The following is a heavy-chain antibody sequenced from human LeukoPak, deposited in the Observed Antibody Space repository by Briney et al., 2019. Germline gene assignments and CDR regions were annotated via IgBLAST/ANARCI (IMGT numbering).Heavy chain of an antibody. Sequence: SETLSLTCAVSGGSISSSNWWSWVRQPPGKGLEWIGEIYHSGSTNYNPSLKSRVTISVDKSKNQFSLKLSSVTAADTAVYYWAKNPLLEYCGGGSGNTQPPSYYYVMAVGGQGTTVPASS. CDR2: IYHSGST. V-gene: IGHV4-4*02. D-gene: IGHD2-15*01. J-gene: IGHJ6*02. CDR1: GGSISSSNW. CDR3: AKNPLLEYCGGGSGNTQPPSYYYVMAV.